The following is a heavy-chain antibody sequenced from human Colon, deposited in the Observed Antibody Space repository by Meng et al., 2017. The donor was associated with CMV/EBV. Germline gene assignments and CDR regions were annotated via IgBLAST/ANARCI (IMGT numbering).Heavy chain of an antibody. CDR3: ARGLELPDY. V-gene: IGHV3-30-3*01. CDR1: GFTFTSYS. Sequence: GGSLRLSCAVSGFTFTSYSRHWVRRAPGKGLEWVAVLLYDGSKEYYADSVRGRFTILRDTSTNMLFLQMDGLSSEDTAIYYCARGLELPDYWGQGTLVTVSS. D-gene: IGHD1-7*01. CDR2: LLYDGSKE. J-gene: IGHJ4*02.